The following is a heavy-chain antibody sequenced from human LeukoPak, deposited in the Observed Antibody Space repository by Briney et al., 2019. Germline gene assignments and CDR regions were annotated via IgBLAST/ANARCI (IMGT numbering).Heavy chain of an antibody. V-gene: IGHV3-33*01. J-gene: IGHJ6*04. CDR2: IWYDGSNA. D-gene: IGHD6-13*01. CDR1: GFTFGSYG. Sequence: GGSLRLSCAASGFTFGSYGMHWVRQAPGKGLEWVAVIWYDGSNAYYEDSVKGRFTISRDNSKNTLYLQMNSLRAEDTAVYYCARPASTCSYHYGMDVWGKGTTVTVSS. CDR3: ARPASTCSYHYGMDV.